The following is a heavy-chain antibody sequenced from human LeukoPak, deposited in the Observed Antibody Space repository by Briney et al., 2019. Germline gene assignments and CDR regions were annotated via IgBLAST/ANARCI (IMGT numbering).Heavy chain of an antibody. J-gene: IGHJ1*01. Sequence: GGPLRLSCAASGFTFSSYEMNWVRQAPGKGLEWVSYISSSGSTIYYADSVKGRFTISRDNAKNSLYLQMNSLRAEDTAVYYCARSPNDFWSGYFGGQGTLVTVSS. D-gene: IGHD3-3*01. CDR2: ISSSGSTI. CDR3: ARSPNDFWSGYF. V-gene: IGHV3-48*03. CDR1: GFTFSSYE.